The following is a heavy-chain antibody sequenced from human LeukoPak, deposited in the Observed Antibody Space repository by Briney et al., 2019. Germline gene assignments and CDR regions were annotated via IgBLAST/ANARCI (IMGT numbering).Heavy chain of an antibody. Sequence: SETLSLTCTVSGGSINSRSYHWGWIRQPPGKGLEWIASIFYTGSAYYNPSLKSRVAISVDTSKNQFSLKLSSVTAADTAVYYCASAPGYCSSTSCYTAGLDAFDIWGQGTMVTVSS. V-gene: IGHV4-39*01. J-gene: IGHJ3*02. CDR1: GGSINSRSYH. CDR2: IFYTGSA. D-gene: IGHD2-2*02. CDR3: ASAPGYCSSTSCYTAGLDAFDI.